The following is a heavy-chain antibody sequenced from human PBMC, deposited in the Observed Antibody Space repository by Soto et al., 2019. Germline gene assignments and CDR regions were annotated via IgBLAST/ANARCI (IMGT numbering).Heavy chain of an antibody. Sequence: EVQLLESGGGLVQPGGSLRLSCAASGFTFSNCAMRWVRQAPGKGLEWVSNISGGGGSTYYADSVKGRFTISRDNSKNTLYLQMNSLRAEDTAVYYCAKSSSRGAMTTPVDYWGQGTLVTVSS. CDR3: AKSSSRGAMTTPVDY. D-gene: IGHD4-17*01. CDR2: ISGGGGST. V-gene: IGHV3-23*01. CDR1: GFTFSNCA. J-gene: IGHJ4*02.